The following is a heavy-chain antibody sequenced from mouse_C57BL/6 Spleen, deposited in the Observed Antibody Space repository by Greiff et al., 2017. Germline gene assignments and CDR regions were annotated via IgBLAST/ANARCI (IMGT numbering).Heavy chain of an antibody. D-gene: IGHD2-3*01. Sequence: DVKLVESEGGLVQPGSSMKLSCTASGFTFSDYYMAWVRQVPEKGLEWVANINYDGSSTYYMDSLKSRFIISRDNAKNILYLRMSSLKSEDTATYYCAREVYDGYGYWYFDVWGTGTTVTVSS. J-gene: IGHJ1*03. CDR3: AREVYDGYGYWYFDV. CDR2: INYDGSST. CDR1: GFTFSDYY. V-gene: IGHV5-16*01.